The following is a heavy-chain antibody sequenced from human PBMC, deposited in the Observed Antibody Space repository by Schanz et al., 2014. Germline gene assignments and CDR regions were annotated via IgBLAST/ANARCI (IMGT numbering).Heavy chain of an antibody. CDR2: ISNGGSDE. D-gene: IGHD5-12*01. V-gene: IGHV3-30*03. CDR1: GFIFSNYG. CDR3: ARDFHGYGPHLDY. J-gene: IGHJ4*02. Sequence: VQLLESGGGLIQPGGSLRLSCAASGFIFSNYGMHWVRQAPGGGLEWVAGISNGGSDEYYVDSVKGRITVSRDNSKNTLYLQLNSLRAEDTAVYYCARDFHGYGPHLDYWGQGSLXTVSS.